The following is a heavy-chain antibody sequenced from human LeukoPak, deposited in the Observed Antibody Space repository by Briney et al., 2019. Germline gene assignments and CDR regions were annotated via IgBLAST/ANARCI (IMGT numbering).Heavy chain of an antibody. CDR3: ARDPTTVVTVPYYFDF. V-gene: IGHV4-34*01. CDR2: INDRGTT. CDR1: GGSFTGYL. J-gene: IGHJ4*02. Sequence: SETLSLTCAVYGGSFTGYLWNWIRQSPGKGLEWIAEINDRGTTNYNPLLKSRVTISVDTSKNQFSLKLTSVTAADTGVYYCARDPTTVVTVPYYFDFWGQGTPVTVSS. D-gene: IGHD4-23*01.